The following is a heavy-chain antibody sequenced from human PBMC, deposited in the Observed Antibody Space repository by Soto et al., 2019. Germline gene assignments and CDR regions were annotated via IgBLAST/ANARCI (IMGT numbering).Heavy chain of an antibody. Sequence: ASVKVSCKASGYMFTSHGISWVRQAPGQGLDWMGWLSAHNGETKYAQRLQGRFTMTTDTSTSTAYMELRSLRSDDTAVYYCARVFYGDYVPLYYYYGMDVWGQGTTVTVSS. J-gene: IGHJ6*02. CDR3: ARVFYGDYVPLYYYYGMDV. CDR1: GYMFTSHG. V-gene: IGHV1-18*01. CDR2: LSAHNGET. D-gene: IGHD4-17*01.